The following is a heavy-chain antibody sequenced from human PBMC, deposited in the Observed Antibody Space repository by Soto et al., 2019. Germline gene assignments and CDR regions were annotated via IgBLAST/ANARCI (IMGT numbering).Heavy chain of an antibody. CDR2: ISYDGTNK. CDR3: AKAVPPFVVVTASDY. Sequence: QVQLVESGGGVVQPGRSLRLSCAASGFTFRNLGMHWVRQAPGKGLEWVAVISYDGTNKYYADSVKGRFTISRDNSKNTLYLQINSLRAEDTAVYYCAKAVPPFVVVTASDYWGQGTLVTVSS. V-gene: IGHV3-30*18. J-gene: IGHJ4*02. CDR1: GFTFRNLG. D-gene: IGHD2-21*02.